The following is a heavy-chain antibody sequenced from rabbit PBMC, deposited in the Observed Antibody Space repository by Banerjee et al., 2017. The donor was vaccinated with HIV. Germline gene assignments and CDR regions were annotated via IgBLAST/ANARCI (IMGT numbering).Heavy chain of an antibody. D-gene: IGHD2-1*01. CDR3: AREFLYDDWVGAMDL. J-gene: IGHJ6*01. CDR1: GFSLSNNYV. CDR2: IYTGSSIIT. V-gene: IGHV1S40*01. Sequence: QSLEESGGGLVQPEGSLALTCKASGFSLSNNYVMCWVRQAPGKGLEWIACIYTGSSIITTYASWAKGRFTISKPSSTTVTLQMTSLTAADTATYFCAREFLYDDWVGAMDLWGPGTLVTVS.